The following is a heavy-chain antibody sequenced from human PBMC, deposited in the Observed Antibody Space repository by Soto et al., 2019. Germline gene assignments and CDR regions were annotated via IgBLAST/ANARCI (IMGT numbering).Heavy chain of an antibody. CDR3: AAGGGLPRYY. V-gene: IGHV4-30-2*01. CDR1: GGSISSGGYS. CDR2: IYHSGST. J-gene: IGHJ4*02. Sequence: QLQLQESCSGLVKPSQTLSLTCAVSGGSISSGGYSWSWIRQPPGKGLEWIGYIYHSGSTYYNPSLKSRVTISVDRAKNQFSLKLRSVTAADTAVYYCAAGGGLPRYYWGQGTLVTVSS. D-gene: IGHD5-12*01.